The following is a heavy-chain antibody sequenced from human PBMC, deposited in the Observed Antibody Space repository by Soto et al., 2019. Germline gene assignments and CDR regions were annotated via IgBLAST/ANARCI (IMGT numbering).Heavy chain of an antibody. CDR3: ASTKLAVEPTTYYYYGMDV. V-gene: IGHV5-10-1*01. CDR1: GYSFTSYW. D-gene: IGHD1-1*01. Sequence: GESLKISCKGSGYSFTSYWISWVRQMPGKGLEWMGRIDPSDSYTNYSPSFQGHVTISADKSISTAYLQWSSLKASDTAMYYCASTKLAVEPTTYYYYGMDVWGQGTTVTVSS. CDR2: IDPSDSYT. J-gene: IGHJ6*02.